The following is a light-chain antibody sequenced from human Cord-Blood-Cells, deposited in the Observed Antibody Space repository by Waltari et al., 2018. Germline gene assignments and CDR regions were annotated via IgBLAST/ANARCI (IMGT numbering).Light chain of an antibody. V-gene: IGLV3-1*01. CDR3: QAWDSSTVV. Sequence: SYELTQPPSVSVSPGQTASITCPGDKLGDKYACWYQQKPGQSPVLGIYQDSKRPSGLPERFSGSNSGNTATLTISGTQAMDEADYYCQAWDSSTVVFGGGTKLTVL. CDR1: KLGDKY. CDR2: QDS. J-gene: IGLJ2*01.